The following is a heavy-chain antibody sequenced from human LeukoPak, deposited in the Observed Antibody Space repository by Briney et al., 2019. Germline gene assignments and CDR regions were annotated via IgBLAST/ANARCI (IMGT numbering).Heavy chain of an antibody. CDR2: ISGSGGST. CDR3: ANLGGSCYSGCDY. CDR1: GFTFSSYA. V-gene: IGHV3-23*01. J-gene: IGHJ4*02. Sequence: GGSLRLSCAASGFTFSSYAMSWVRRAPGKGLEWVSAISGSGGSTYYADSVKGRFTISRDNSKNTLYLQMNSLKAEDTAVYYCANLGGSCYSGCDYWGQGTLVTVSS. D-gene: IGHD2-15*01.